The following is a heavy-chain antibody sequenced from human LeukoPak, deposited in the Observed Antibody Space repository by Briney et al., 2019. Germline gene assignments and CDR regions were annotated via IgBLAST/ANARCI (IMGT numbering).Heavy chain of an antibody. J-gene: IGHJ6*02. CDR2: IYYSGST. D-gene: IGHD3-3*01. Sequence: PSETLSLTCTVSGGSISSYYWSWIRQPPGKGLEWIGYIYYSGSTNYNPSLKSRVTISVDTSKNQFSLKLSSVTAADTAVYYCARGGDYDFWSGYLGPGYYYYGMDVWGQGTTVTVSS. CDR3: ARGGDYDFWSGYLGPGYYYYGMDV. CDR1: GGSISSYY. V-gene: IGHV4-59*01.